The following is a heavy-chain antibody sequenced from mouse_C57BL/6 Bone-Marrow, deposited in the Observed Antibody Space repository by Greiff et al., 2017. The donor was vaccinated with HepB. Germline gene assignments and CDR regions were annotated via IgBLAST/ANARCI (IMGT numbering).Heavy chain of an antibody. CDR3: AREDYGTPFDY. CDR2: ISDGGSYT. V-gene: IGHV5-4*01. CDR1: GFTFSSYA. J-gene: IGHJ2*01. D-gene: IGHD1-1*01. Sequence: EVKVVESGGGLVKPGGSLKLSCAASGFTFSSYAMSWVRQTPEKRLEWVATISDGGSYTYYPDNVKGRFTISRDNAKNNLYLQMSHLKSEDTAMYYCAREDYGTPFDYWGQGTTLTVSS.